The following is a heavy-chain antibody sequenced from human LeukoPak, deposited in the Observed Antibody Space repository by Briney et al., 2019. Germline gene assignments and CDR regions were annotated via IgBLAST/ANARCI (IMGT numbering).Heavy chain of an antibody. CDR3: ARDNGDH. V-gene: IGHV3-7*05. Sequence: GSLRLSCAASGFTFSSYWMSWVRQAPGKGLEWVANIKRDGREKHYVDSVKGRFIISRDNAKNSLYLQMNSLRAEDTAVYYCARDNGDHWGQGTLVTVSS. CDR2: IKRDGREK. J-gene: IGHJ4*02. D-gene: IGHD2-8*01. CDR1: GFTFSSYW.